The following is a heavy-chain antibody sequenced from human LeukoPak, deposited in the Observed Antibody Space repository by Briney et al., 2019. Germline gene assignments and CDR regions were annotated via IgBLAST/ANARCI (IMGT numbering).Heavy chain of an antibody. J-gene: IGHJ5*02. D-gene: IGHD2-21*02. V-gene: IGHV4-4*07. CDR3: AREEGLYCGGDCSPYNWFDP. Sequence: SSETPSLTCTVSGGSISSYYWSWIRQPAGKGLEWIGRIYTSGSTNYNPSLKSRVTMSVDTSKNQFSLKLSSVTAADTAVYYCAREEGLYCGGDCSPYNWFDPWGQGTLVTVSS. CDR2: IYTSGST. CDR1: GGSISSYY.